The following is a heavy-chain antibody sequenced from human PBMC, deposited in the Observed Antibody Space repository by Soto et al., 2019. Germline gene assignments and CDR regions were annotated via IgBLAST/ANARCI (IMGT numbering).Heavy chain of an antibody. Sequence: QVQLQESGPGLVKPSETLSLTCTVSGGSVSSGSYYWSWIRQPPGKGLEWIGYIYYSGSTNYNPSIQSRVTRSVDPSKHQFPPKLSAVTAADTAVYYCARAPSYCISTSCYGYYYGMDVWGQGTTVTVSS. D-gene: IGHD2-2*01. CDR3: ARAPSYCISTSCYGYYYGMDV. J-gene: IGHJ6*02. CDR2: IYYSGST. CDR1: GGSVSSGSYY. V-gene: IGHV4-61*01.